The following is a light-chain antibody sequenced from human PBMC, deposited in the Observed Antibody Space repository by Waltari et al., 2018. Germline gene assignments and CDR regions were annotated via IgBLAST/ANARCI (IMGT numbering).Light chain of an antibody. Sequence: DTQMTQSPSTLSASVGDSVTITCRASQSIRSSLAWYQQKPGRAPRLLIYDASTLESGVPLRFSGSGSGTEFTLTISKLQPDDFATYFCQHYSPYSWTFGQGTKGKSN. CDR2: DAS. V-gene: IGKV1-5*01. CDR3: QHYSPYSWT. J-gene: IGKJ1*01. CDR1: QSIRSS.